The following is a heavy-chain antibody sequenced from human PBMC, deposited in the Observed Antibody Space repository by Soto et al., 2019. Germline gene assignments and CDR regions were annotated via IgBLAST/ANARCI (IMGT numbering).Heavy chain of an antibody. D-gene: IGHD3-16*01. Sequence: QLQLQESGSGLVKPSQTLSLTCAVSGGSISSGGYSWSWIRQPPGKGLEWIGNIYHSGRTHYNPSLKTRLTTSVDRSKYQFSLQLGSATAADTAVYYCAGGGGGARNYWGPGTLITASS. V-gene: IGHV4-30-2*01. CDR3: AGGGGGARNY. CDR2: IYHSGRT. CDR1: GGSISSGGYS. J-gene: IGHJ4*02.